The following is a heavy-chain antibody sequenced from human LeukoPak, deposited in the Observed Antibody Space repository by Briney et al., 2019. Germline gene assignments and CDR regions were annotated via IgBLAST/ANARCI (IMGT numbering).Heavy chain of an antibody. CDR3: ARVRGYCSSTSCRNWFDP. CDR2: IYYSGST. J-gene: IGHJ5*02. D-gene: IGHD2-2*01. V-gene: IGHV4-59*01. Sequence: SETLSLTCSVSGGSTSTYYWSWIRQPPGKGLEWIGYIYYSGSTSYNPSLKSRVTISVDTSKNQFSLELSPVTAADTAVYYCARVRGYCSSTSCRNWFDPWGQGTLVTVSS. CDR1: GGSTSTYY.